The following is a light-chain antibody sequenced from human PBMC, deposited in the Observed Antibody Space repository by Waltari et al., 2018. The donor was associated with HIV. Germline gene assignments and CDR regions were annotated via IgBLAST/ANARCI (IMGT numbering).Light chain of an antibody. V-gene: IGLV2-14*01. CDR3: SSHTTSITLYV. CDR1: SSDIGYYES. CDR2: EVN. Sequence: QSALTQHDAVSGSPGRSITIPCTGTSSDIGYYESVTWYQQHPGKAPKLMIYEVNNRPSGISNLFSGSKSGNTASLTISGLQAEDEADYYCSSHTTSITLYVFGTGTKVTVL. J-gene: IGLJ1*01.